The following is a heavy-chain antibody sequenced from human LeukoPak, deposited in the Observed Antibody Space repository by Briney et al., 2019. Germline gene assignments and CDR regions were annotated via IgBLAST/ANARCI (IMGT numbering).Heavy chain of an antibody. Sequence: PGGSLRLSCAASGFTFSNYAMSWVRQAPGKGLEWVSSISGSGTSTYYADSVKGRFTISRDNSKNTLYLQMNSLRAEDTALYSCAKDYGGNSDAFDIWGQGTVVIVSS. CDR3: AKDYGGNSDAFDI. CDR2: ISGSGTST. D-gene: IGHD4-23*01. J-gene: IGHJ3*02. CDR1: GFTFSNYA. V-gene: IGHV3-23*01.